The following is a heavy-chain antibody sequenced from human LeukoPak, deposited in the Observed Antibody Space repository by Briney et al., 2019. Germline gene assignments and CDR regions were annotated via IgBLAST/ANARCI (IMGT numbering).Heavy chain of an antibody. CDR2: ISSSGSTI. J-gene: IGHJ4*02. CDR3: ARERYSGSYYD. D-gene: IGHD1-26*01. V-gene: IGHV3-48*03. CDR1: GFTFSSYE. Sequence: GGSLRLSCAASGFTFSSYEMNWVRQAPGKGLEWVSYISSSGSTIYYADSVKGRFTISRDNAKNSLYLQMNSLRAEDTAVYCCARERYSGSYYDWGQGTLVTVSS.